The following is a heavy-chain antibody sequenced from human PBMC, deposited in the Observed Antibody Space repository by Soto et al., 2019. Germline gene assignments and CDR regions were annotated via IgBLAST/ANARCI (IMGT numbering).Heavy chain of an antibody. V-gene: IGHV4-31*03. CDR3: ARDGSNGHYFPFDP. D-gene: IGHD4-17*01. CDR1: GGSISSGGYY. CDR2: IYYSGST. J-gene: IGHJ5*02. Sequence: QVQLQESGPGLVKPSQTLSLTCTVSGGSISSGGYYWSWIRQHPGKGLEWIGYIYYSGSTYYIPSLKSRVTMSIDRSKNQFSLKLTSVTAADTAVYYCARDGSNGHYFPFDPWGQGTLVTVSS.